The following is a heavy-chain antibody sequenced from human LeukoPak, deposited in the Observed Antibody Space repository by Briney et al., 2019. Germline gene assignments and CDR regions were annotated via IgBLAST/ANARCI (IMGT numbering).Heavy chain of an antibody. CDR2: ISYDGSNK. Sequence: PGGSLRLSCAASGFTFSSYGMHWVRQAPGKGLEWVAVISYDGSNKYYADSVKGRFTISRDNSKNTLYLQMNSLRAEDTAVYYCAKPYGDYYYFDYWGQGTLVTVSS. J-gene: IGHJ4*02. CDR1: GFTFSSYG. D-gene: IGHD4-17*01. CDR3: AKPYGDYYYFDY. V-gene: IGHV3-30*18.